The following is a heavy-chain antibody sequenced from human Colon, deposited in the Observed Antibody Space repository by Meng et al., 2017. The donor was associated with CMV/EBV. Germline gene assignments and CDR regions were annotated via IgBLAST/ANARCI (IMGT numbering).Heavy chain of an antibody. Sequence: GGSLRLSCQGSGYIFTTYWVAWVRQMPGKGLEWMGMIYPPDSNTRYSPSFQGQVTIAADKSTSTAYLQWSSLKASDTAMYYCARGYGTALMGHEAYDIWGQGTMVTVSS. D-gene: IGHD2-8*01. J-gene: IGHJ3*02. V-gene: IGHV5-51*01. CDR2: IYPPDSNT. CDR3: ARGYGTALMGHEAYDI. CDR1: GYIFTTYW.